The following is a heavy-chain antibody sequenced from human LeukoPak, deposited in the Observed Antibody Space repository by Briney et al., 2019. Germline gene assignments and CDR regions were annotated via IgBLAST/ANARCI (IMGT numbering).Heavy chain of an antibody. D-gene: IGHD3-22*01. CDR3: AGGYSSGWTAGLDF. CDR1: GGSVSSASYY. Sequence: SQTLSLTCTVSGGSVSSASYYWSWVRQPAGKGLEWIGLIYISGSTNYNPSLKSRVTISVDTSKNQFSLQLSSLTAADTAVYYCAGGYSSGWTAGLDFWGQGTLVTDSS. CDR2: IYISGST. V-gene: IGHV4-61*02. J-gene: IGHJ4*02.